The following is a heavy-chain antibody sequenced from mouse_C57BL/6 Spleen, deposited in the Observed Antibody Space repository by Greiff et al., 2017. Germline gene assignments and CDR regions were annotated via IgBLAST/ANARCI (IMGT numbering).Heavy chain of an antibody. CDR1: GYTFTSYW. V-gene: IGHV1-59*01. J-gene: IGHJ2*01. CDR2: IDPSDSYT. D-gene: IGHD2-3*01. Sequence: QVQLQQPGAELVRPGTSVKLSCKASGYTFTSYWMHWVKQRPGQGLEWIGVIDPSDSYTNYNQKFKGKATLTVDTSSSTAYMQLSSLTSEDSAVYYCARSGLLPLDYGGKGTTLTVSS. CDR3: ARSGLLPLDY.